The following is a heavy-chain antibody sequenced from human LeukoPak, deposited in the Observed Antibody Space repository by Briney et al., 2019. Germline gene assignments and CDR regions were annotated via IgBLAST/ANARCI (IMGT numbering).Heavy chain of an antibody. CDR3: ARGQLAWGFYGTLVY. J-gene: IGHJ4*02. CDR2: ISGSGGST. V-gene: IGHV3-23*01. Sequence: GGFLRLSCAASGFTFSSYAMSWVRQAPGKGLEWVSAISGSGGSTYYADSVKGRFTISRDNSKNTLYLQMNSLRAEDTAVYYCARGQLAWGFYGTLVYWGQGTVVAVSS. CDR1: GFTFSSYA. D-gene: IGHD2/OR15-2a*01.